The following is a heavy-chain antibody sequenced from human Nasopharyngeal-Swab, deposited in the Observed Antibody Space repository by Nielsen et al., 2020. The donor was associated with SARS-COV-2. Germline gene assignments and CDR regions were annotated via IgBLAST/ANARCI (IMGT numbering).Heavy chain of an antibody. D-gene: IGHD6-6*01. CDR2: INHSGST. J-gene: IGHJ6*02. V-gene: IGHV4-34*01. CDR3: ARGSYSASSDGEKYYYHGMDV. CDR1: GGSFSGYY. Sequence: SETLSLTCGVYGGSFSGYYWNWIRQPPGKGLEWNGEINHSGSTYYSPFLKSRVTISVDTSNNQFSLRLSSVTAADTAVYYCARGSYSASSDGEKYYYHGMDVWGQGTTVTVSS.